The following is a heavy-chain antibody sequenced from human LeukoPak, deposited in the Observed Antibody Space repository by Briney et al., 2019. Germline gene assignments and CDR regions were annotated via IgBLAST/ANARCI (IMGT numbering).Heavy chain of an antibody. V-gene: IGHV3-74*01. J-gene: IGHJ4*02. D-gene: IGHD3-22*01. CDR3: ARPSNYYDSSGYYWAPTY. Sequence: PGGSLRLSCAASGFTLSNHWMHWVRQAPGKGLVWVSRISGDEIWTSYADSVKGRFIISRDNAKDTLYLQMNSLRAEDTAVYYCARPSNYYDSSGYYWAPTYWGQGTLVTVSS. CDR2: ISGDEIWT. CDR1: GFTLSNHW.